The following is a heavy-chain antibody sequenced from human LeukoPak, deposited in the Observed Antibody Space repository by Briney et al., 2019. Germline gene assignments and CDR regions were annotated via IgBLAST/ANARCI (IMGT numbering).Heavy chain of an antibody. J-gene: IGHJ6*03. CDR2: IRYDGSNK. CDR3: AKALTYYYYMDV. Sequence: GGSLRLSCAASGFTFSSYGMHWVRQAPGHVLEWVAFIRYDGSNKYYADSVKGRFTISRDNSKDTLYLQMNSLRAEDTAVYYCAKALTYYYYMDVWGKGITVTVSS. V-gene: IGHV3-30*02. CDR1: GFTFSSYG.